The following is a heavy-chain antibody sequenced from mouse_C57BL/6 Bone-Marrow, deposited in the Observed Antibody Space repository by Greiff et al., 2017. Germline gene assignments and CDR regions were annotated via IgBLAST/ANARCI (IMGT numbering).Heavy chain of an antibody. CDR3: ARVPYDYSFAY. D-gene: IGHD2-4*01. Sequence: VHLVESGAELARPGASVKMSCKASGYTFTSYTMHWVKQRPGQGLEWIGYINPSSGYTKYNQKFKDKATLTADKSSSTAYMQLSSLTSEDSAVYYCARVPYDYSFAYWGQGTLVTVSA. CDR1: GYTFTSYT. J-gene: IGHJ3*01. CDR2: INPSSGYT. V-gene: IGHV1-4*01.